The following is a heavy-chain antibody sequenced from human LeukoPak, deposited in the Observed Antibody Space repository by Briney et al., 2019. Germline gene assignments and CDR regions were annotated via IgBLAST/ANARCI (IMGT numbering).Heavy chain of an antibody. CDR1: GFTFSSYA. V-gene: IGHV3-23*01. D-gene: IGHD3/OR15-3a*01. CDR2: ISGSGGST. J-gene: IGHJ4*02. CDR3: ARETVSGLDY. Sequence: PGGSLRLSCAASGFTFSSYAMSWVRQAPGKGLEWVSAISGSGGSTYYADSVKGRFTISRDNSKNTLYLQMNSLRSDDTAVYYCARETVSGLDYWGQGTLVTVSS.